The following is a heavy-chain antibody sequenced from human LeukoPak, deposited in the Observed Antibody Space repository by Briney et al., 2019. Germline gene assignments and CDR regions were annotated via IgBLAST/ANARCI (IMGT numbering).Heavy chain of an antibody. J-gene: IGHJ5*02. D-gene: IGHD3-10*01. CDR2: IIPVFGTA. V-gene: IGHV1-69*13. Sequence: SVKVSCKASGGTFSSYAISWVRQAPGQGLEWMGGIIPVFGTANYAQKFQGRVTITADESTSTAYMELSSLRSEDTAVYYCAREGFAVYNWFDPWGQGTLVTVSS. CDR3: AREGFAVYNWFDP. CDR1: GGTFSSYA.